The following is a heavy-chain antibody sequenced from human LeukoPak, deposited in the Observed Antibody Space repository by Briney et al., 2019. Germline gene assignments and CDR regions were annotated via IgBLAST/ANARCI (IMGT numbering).Heavy chain of an antibody. V-gene: IGHV5-51*01. CDR2: IYPGNSDT. Sequence: GESLKISCKGSGSSFTSYWIGWVRQMPGKGLEWMGIIYPGNSDTKYSPSFQGQVTISVDKSVNTAYLQWDSLKAADTAIYYCARGRGYTYGYPENWFDPWGQGTPVTVSS. J-gene: IGHJ5*02. D-gene: IGHD5-18*01. CDR1: GSSFTSYW. CDR3: ARGRGYTYGYPENWFDP.